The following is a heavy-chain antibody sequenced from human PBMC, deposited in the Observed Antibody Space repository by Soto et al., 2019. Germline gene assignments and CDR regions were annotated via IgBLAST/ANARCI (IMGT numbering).Heavy chain of an antibody. CDR3: ARRLGSYYYGADV. CDR2: ISTYNGDT. J-gene: IGHJ6*02. D-gene: IGHD3-16*01. V-gene: IGHV1-18*01. CDR1: GYTFNTYG. Sequence: ASVKVSCKASGYTFNTYGISWVRQAPGQGLEWMGWISTYNGDTNYAQKLQDRVTMTIDTSTTTAYMELRSLRSDDTAVYYCARRLGSYYYGADVWGQGTTVTVS.